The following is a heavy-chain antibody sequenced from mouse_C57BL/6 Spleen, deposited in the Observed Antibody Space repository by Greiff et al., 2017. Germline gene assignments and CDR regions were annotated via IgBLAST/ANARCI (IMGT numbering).Heavy chain of an antibody. V-gene: IGHV3-6*01. J-gene: IGHJ4*01. Sequence: EVQLQQSGPGLVKPSQSLSLTCSVTGYSITSGYYWNWIRQFPGNKLEWMGYISYDGSNNYNPSLKNRISITRDTSKNQFFLKLNSVTTEDTATYYCARDQSGPYAMDYWGQGTSVTVSS. CDR2: ISYDGSN. CDR3: ARDQSGPYAMDY. CDR1: GYSITSGYY. D-gene: IGHD1-3*01.